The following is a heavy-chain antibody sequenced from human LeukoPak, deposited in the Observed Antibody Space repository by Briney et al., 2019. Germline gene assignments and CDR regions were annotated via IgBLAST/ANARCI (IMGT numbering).Heavy chain of an antibody. D-gene: IGHD3-10*01. CDR3: ATGEQAYYFDY. CDR2: IYYSGST. J-gene: IGHJ4*02. CDR1: GGSISSHY. Sequence: SETLSLTCTVSGGSISSHYWSWIRQPPGKGPEWIGYIYYSGSTNYNPSLKSRVTISVDTSKNQFSLKLSSVTAADTAVYYCATGEQAYYFDYWGQGNLVTVSS. V-gene: IGHV4-59*11.